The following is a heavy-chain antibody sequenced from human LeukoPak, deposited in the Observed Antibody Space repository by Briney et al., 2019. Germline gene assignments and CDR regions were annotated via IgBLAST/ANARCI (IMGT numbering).Heavy chain of an antibody. Sequence: GGSLRLSCAASGFTFTNAWMSWVRQAPGKGLEWVGRIKSKTDGGTTDYAAPVKGRFTISRDDSKSTLYLQMNSLKTEDTAVYYCTTEHHSWVIESEFDYWGQGTLVTVSS. V-gene: IGHV3-15*01. CDR3: TTEHHSWVIESEFDY. CDR2: IKSKTDGGTT. CDR1: GFTFTNAW. J-gene: IGHJ4*02. D-gene: IGHD2-21*01.